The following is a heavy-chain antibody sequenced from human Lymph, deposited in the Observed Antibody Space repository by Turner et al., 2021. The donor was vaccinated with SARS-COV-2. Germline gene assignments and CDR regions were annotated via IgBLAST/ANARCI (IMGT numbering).Heavy chain of an antibody. CDR3: ARAPFIIVLMMYASGYFDN. D-gene: IGHD2-8*01. CDR1: GGSISSSSYY. V-gene: IGHV4-39*01. Sequence: QLPLQESGPGLVKPSETLSLTCTVSGGSISSSSYYWGWIRQPPGKGLEWIGSIYYSGGTYYNPSLKSRVTISVDTSKNQFSLKLSSVTAADTAVYYCARAPFIIVLMMYASGYFDNWGQGTLVTVSS. CDR2: IYYSGGT. J-gene: IGHJ4*02.